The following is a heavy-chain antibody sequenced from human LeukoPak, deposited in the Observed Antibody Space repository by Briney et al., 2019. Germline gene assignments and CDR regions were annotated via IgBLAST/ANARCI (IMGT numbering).Heavy chain of an antibody. CDR2: ISGSGGST. J-gene: IGHJ4*02. Sequence: GESLRLSCAASGFAFRTYAMSWVRQAPGKGLEWVSAISGSGGSTYYADSVKGRFTISRDNSKNTLYLQMNSLRAEDTAVYYCAKEYLSRRYFDYWGQGTLVTVSS. CDR1: GFAFRTYA. CDR3: AKEYLSRRYFDY. D-gene: IGHD3-10*01. V-gene: IGHV3-23*01.